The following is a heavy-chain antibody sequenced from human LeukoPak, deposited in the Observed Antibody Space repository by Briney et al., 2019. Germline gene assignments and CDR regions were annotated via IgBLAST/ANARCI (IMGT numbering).Heavy chain of an antibody. CDR2: IYYSGST. CDR1: GGSISSSSYY. D-gene: IGHD3-22*01. CDR3: AREGYYDSSGSYNHDAFDI. V-gene: IGHV4-39*07. J-gene: IGHJ3*02. Sequence: SETLSLTCTVSGGSISSSSYYWGWIRQPPGKGLEWIGSIYYSGSTYYNPSLKSRVTISVDTSKNQFSLKLTSVTAADTAVYYCAREGYYDSSGSYNHDAFDIWGQGTMVTVSS.